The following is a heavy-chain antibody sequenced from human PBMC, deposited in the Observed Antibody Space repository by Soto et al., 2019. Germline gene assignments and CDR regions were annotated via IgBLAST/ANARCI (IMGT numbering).Heavy chain of an antibody. J-gene: IGHJ5*02. CDR1: GFSFSSYT. CDR3: ARGHSSNFDP. D-gene: IGHD6-13*01. Sequence: GGCLRLSCASCGFSFSSYTMNWVRQAPGEGLEWVSSISSSSYIYYADSMKGRFTISRDNAKNSLYLEMNSLRAEDTAVYYCARGHSSNFDPWGQGTLVTVSS. CDR2: ISSSSYI. V-gene: IGHV3-21*01.